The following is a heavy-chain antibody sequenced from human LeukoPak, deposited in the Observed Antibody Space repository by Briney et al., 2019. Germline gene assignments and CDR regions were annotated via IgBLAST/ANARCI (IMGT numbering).Heavy chain of an antibody. CDR1: GLTLSGYW. V-gene: IGHV3-74*01. CDR2: IDSDGSGT. D-gene: IGHD1/OR15-1a*01. J-gene: IGHJ4*02. CDR3: TTVEHF. Sequence: GGSLRLSCSASGLTLSGYWMHWVRQIPGKGLVWVSRIDSDGSGTSYADSVKGRFTISRDDVKNMLYLQMNSLRVEDTGLYYCTTVEHFWGQGTLVTVSS.